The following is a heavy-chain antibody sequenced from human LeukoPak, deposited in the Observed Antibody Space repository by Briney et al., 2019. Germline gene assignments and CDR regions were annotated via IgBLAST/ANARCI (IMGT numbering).Heavy chain of an antibody. D-gene: IGHD6-19*01. V-gene: IGHV2-70*04. CDR1: GFSLSTTGMR. Sequence: SGPTLVNPTQTLTLTCTFSGFSLSTTGMRVSWIRQPPGKALEWLARIDWDDEKFYSTSLKTRLTISKDTSKNQVVLKMTNMDPVDTATYYCARIGSSGWHNDYWGQGTLVTVSS. CDR2: IDWDDEK. J-gene: IGHJ4*02. CDR3: ARIGSSGWHNDY.